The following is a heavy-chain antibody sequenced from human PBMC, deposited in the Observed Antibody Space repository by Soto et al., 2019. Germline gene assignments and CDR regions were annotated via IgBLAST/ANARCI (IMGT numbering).Heavy chain of an antibody. Sequence: QVQLHQWGSGLLKPSETLSLSCAVYGGMYNDYYWSWIRQPPGKGLEWIGEIDHLGNTNYSPSFKRRVTISQDKSKNQFSLTLTSVTAADAAVYFCANDYGDYRNDAFDIGSQGTEVTVTS. D-gene: IGHD4-17*01. V-gene: IGHV4-34*08. J-gene: IGHJ3*02. CDR1: GGMYNDYY. CDR3: ANDYGDYRNDAFDI. CDR2: IDHLGNT.